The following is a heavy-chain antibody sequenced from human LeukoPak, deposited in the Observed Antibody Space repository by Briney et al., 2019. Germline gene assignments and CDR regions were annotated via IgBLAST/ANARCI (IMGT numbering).Heavy chain of an antibody. CDR3: AKGGDSGLYNRFDP. V-gene: IGHV3-23*01. D-gene: IGHD1-26*01. CDR2: ISGSGGST. CDR1: GFTFSSCA. J-gene: IGHJ5*02. Sequence: GGSLRLSCAASGFTFSSCAMSWVRQAPGKGLEWVSAISGSGGSTYYADSVKGRFTISRDNSKNTLYLQMNSLRAEDTAVYYCAKGGDSGLYNRFDPWGQGTLVTVSS.